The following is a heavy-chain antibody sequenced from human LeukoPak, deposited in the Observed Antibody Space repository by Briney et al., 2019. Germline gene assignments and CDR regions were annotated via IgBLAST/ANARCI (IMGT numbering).Heavy chain of an antibody. CDR3: ASPPRCSAYERRYGMDV. CDR1: GGTFNSYA. D-gene: IGHD5-12*01. Sequence: GSSVKVSCKASGGTFNSYAISWVRQAPGQGLEWMGGIIPIFGTTNYAQKFQGRVTITADESTSTAYMELSSLRSEDTAMYYCASPPRCSAYERRYGMDVWGKGTTVIVSS. J-gene: IGHJ6*04. V-gene: IGHV1-69*01. CDR2: IIPIFGTT.